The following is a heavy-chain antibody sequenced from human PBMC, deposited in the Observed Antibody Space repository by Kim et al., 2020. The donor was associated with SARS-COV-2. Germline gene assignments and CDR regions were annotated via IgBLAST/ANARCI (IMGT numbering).Heavy chain of an antibody. CDR3: AREGMRGLRNAFDI. CDR1: GYTFTGYY. D-gene: IGHD6-13*01. Sequence: ASVKVSCKASGYTFTGYYMHWVRQAPGQGLEWMGWINPNSGGTNYAQKFQGRVTMTRDTSISTAYMELSRLRSDDTAVYYWAREGMRGLRNAFDIWGQGTMVTVSS. V-gene: IGHV1-2*02. J-gene: IGHJ3*02. CDR2: INPNSGGT.